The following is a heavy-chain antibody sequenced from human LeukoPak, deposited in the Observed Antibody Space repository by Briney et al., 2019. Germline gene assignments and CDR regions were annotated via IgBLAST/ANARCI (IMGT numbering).Heavy chain of an antibody. Sequence: ASVKVSCKASGYTLTSYGISWVRQAPGQGLEWMGWISAYNGNTNYAQKLQGRVTMTTDTSTSTAYMELRSLRSDDTAVYYCARVNVWGTMIVVPPHFDYWGQGTLVTVSS. CDR1: GYTLTSYG. CDR2: ISAYNGNT. CDR3: ARVNVWGTMIVVPPHFDY. V-gene: IGHV1-18*01. D-gene: IGHD3-22*01. J-gene: IGHJ4*02.